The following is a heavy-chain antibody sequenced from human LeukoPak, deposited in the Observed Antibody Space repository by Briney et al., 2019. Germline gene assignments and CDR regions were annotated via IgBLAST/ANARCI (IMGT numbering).Heavy chain of an antibody. CDR2: ISGSGGST. Sequence: PGGSLRLSCAASGLTFSSYAMTWVRQAPGKGLEWVSVISGSGGSTYYADSVKGRFTISRDNSKNTLYLQMNSLRAEDTAVYYCAKRMAAAGMAPSGDDYWGQGTLVTVSS. J-gene: IGHJ4*02. CDR3: AKRMAAAGMAPSGDDY. CDR1: GLTFSSYA. D-gene: IGHD6-13*01. V-gene: IGHV3-23*01.